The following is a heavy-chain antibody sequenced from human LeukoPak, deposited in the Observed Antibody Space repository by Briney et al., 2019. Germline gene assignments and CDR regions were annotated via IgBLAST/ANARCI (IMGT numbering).Heavy chain of an antibody. D-gene: IGHD5/OR15-5a*01. CDR3: TTDPFYDSAGFAF. Sequence: GGSLRLSCAASGFTLSSYWMHWVRQAPGKGLEWVGRIETKAHGGTTKYAAPVKGRFTISRDDSKNTLYLQMSSLKTEDTAAYYCTTDPFYDSAGFAFWGQGTLVTVS. CDR2: IETKAHGGTT. CDR1: GFTLSSYW. J-gene: IGHJ4*02. V-gene: IGHV3-15*06.